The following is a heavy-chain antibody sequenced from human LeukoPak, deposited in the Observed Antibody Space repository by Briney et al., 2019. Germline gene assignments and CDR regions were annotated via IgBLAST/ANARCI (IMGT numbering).Heavy chain of an antibody. CDR2: ISGSGGST. CDR3: AKTKGYCSSTSCYSGMDV. Sequence: GGSLRLSCAASGFTFSSYAMSWVSQAPGKGLEWVSAISGSGGSTYYADSVKGRFTISRDNSKNTLNLQMNSLRAEDTAVYYCAKTKGYCSSTSCYSGMDVWGQGTTVTVSS. V-gene: IGHV3-23*01. CDR1: GFTFSSYA. J-gene: IGHJ6*02. D-gene: IGHD2-2*02.